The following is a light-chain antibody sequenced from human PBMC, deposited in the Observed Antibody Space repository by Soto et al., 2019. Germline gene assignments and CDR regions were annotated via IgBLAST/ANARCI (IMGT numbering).Light chain of an antibody. CDR3: HQYGSSPYT. J-gene: IGKJ2*01. V-gene: IGKV3-20*01. CDR1: QSVSSSY. Sequence: EIVLTQSPGTLSLSPGERATLSCRAIQSVSSSYLAWYQQKPGQAPRLLIYGASSSATGIPDRFSGSGSGTYFTLTISSLEPEDFSVYYCHQYGSSPYTFGQGTKLEIK. CDR2: GAS.